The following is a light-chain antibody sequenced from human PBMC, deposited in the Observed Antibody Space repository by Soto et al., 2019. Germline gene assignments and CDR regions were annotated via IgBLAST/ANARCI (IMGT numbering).Light chain of an antibody. Sequence: EIVLTQSPGTLSLSQGERATLSCRASQGVSSSYLACSQQKPGQAPLLLIYGASSRATGIPDRFSGSGSGTDFTLTSSRLEPEDFAVYYCQQYDSSRGLTLGGGTKVEIK. CDR3: QQYDSSRGLT. J-gene: IGKJ4*01. CDR1: QGVSSSY. CDR2: GAS. V-gene: IGKV3-20*01.